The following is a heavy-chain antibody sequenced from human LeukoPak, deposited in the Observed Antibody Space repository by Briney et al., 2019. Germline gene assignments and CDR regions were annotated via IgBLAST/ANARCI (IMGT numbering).Heavy chain of an antibody. CDR2: IHMCAGA. CDR3: ARVGSEAVAGTGQYYFDY. V-gene: IGHV4-59*01. J-gene: IGHJ4*02. Sequence: SETLSLTCTVSGGSISGFYWSWIRQSPAKGLEWIAYIHMCAGANYNPSLQTRLTISIDPSKNHFSLKVPSVTAADTAMYYCARVGSEAVAGTGQYYFDYWGQGILVTVSS. CDR1: GGSISGFY. D-gene: IGHD6-19*01.